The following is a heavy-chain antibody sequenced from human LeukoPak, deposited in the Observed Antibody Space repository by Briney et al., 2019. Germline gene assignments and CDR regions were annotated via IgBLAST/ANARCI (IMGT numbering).Heavy chain of an antibody. Sequence: GGSLKLSCAVSGFTFNSYAMHWVRQAPGKGLEWVAVISYDGNNKYYADSVKGRFTISRDNSKNKLYLQMNSLRAEDTAVYYCARDLRGGRDAFDIWGQGTMVTVSP. V-gene: IGHV3-30-3*01. CDR1: GFTFNSYA. CDR2: ISYDGNNK. J-gene: IGHJ3*02. CDR3: ARDLRGGRDAFDI. D-gene: IGHD3-16*01.